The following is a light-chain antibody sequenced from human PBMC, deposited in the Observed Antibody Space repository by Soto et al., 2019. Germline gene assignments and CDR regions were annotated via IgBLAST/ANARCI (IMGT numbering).Light chain of an antibody. V-gene: IGKV3-20*01. Sequence: EIVLTQSPGTLSLSPGERATLSCRASQSVTSSYLAWYQQKPGQAPRLVMYGASIRTSGIPDRFSGSGSGTDFTLTISRLEPEDCAVDYCQQYVRAPWTFGQGTKVEIK. CDR3: QQYVRAPWT. J-gene: IGKJ1*01. CDR2: GAS. CDR1: QSVTSSY.